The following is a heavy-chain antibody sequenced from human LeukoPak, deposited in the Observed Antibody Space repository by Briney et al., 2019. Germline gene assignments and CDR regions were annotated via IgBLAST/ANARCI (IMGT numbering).Heavy chain of an antibody. D-gene: IGHD3-16*01. Sequence: GGSLRLSCTASGFTFSGYGMHWVRQAPGKGLEWVAFISHDGSIKYYADSVKGRFTISRDNSKNTLYLQMNSLRPDDTAIYFCAKDPFGYSRSSPGDYWGQGTLVTVSS. CDR3: AKDPFGYSRSSPGDY. V-gene: IGHV3-30*18. CDR2: ISHDGSIK. CDR1: GFTFSGYG. J-gene: IGHJ4*02.